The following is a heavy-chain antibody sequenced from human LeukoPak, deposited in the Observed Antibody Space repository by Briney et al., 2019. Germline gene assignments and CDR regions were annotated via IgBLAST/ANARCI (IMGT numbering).Heavy chain of an antibody. Sequence: HPGGSLRLSCAASGXTFSSYEMNWVRQAPGKGLEWVSYISSSGSTIYYADPVKGRFTISRDNAKNSLYLQMNSLRAEDTAVYYCARGSGKSDYWGQGTLVTVSS. J-gene: IGHJ4*02. CDR2: ISSSGSTI. D-gene: IGHD3-10*01. CDR3: ARGSGKSDY. CDR1: GXTFSSYE. V-gene: IGHV3-48*03.